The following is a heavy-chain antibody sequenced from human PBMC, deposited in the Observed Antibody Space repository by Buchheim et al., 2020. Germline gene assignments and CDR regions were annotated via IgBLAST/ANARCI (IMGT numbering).Heavy chain of an antibody. CDR1: GASISTDY. D-gene: IGHD5-12*01. CDR3: ARILRAGGAYDVVDY. V-gene: IGHV4-59*01. J-gene: IGHJ4*02. CDR2: IYKSGIT. Sequence: QVQLQESGPGLVKPSETLSLTCTVSGASISTDYCSWIRQPPGEGLEWIGYIYKSGITEYNPSLGRRVTIAEHTSKNPTFLWLNSVTAADRAIYYYARILRAGGAYDVVDYWGQGTL.